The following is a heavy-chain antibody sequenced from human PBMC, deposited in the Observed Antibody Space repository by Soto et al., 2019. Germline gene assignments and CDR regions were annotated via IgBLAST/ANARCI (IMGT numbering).Heavy chain of an antibody. D-gene: IGHD1-26*01. CDR1: GYTFTSYA. J-gene: IGHJ4*02. CDR3: ARDVGATGD. Sequence: QVQLVQSGAEVKKPGASVKVSCKASGYTFTSYAMHWVRQAPGQRLEWMGWINAGNGNTKYSQKFPGRVTTTRATSASTAYMELSSLRSEATAVYYCARDVGATGDWGQGTLVTVSS. V-gene: IGHV1-3*01. CDR2: INAGNGNT.